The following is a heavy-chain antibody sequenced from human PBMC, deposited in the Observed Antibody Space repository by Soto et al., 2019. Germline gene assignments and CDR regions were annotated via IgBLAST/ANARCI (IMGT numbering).Heavy chain of an antibody. CDR2: ISWNSGSI. CDR1: GFTFDDYA. Sequence: EVQLVESGGGLVQPGRSLRLSCAASGFTFDDYAMHWVRQAPGKGLEWVSGISWNSGSIGYADSVKGRFTISRDNAKNYLYLQMNSLRAEDTALYYCAKGLSCDYNYFDYWGQGTLVTVAS. V-gene: IGHV3-9*01. D-gene: IGHD4-17*01. CDR3: AKGLSCDYNYFDY. J-gene: IGHJ4*02.